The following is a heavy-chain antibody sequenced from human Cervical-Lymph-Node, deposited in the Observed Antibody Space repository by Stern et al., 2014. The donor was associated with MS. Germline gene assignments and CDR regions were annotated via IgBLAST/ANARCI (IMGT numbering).Heavy chain of an antibody. CDR2: IYWDNNK. Sequence: QVTLRESGPTLVKPTQTLNLTCTFSGFSLNTGGVGVAWIRQPPGKALEWLALIYWDNNKHSSPSLKTRLTITKDTSKDQVVLRMANMDPVDTATYFCAHRRGLGAYYYFDHWGPGTLVTVSS. CDR1: GFSLNTGGVG. V-gene: IGHV2-5*02. J-gene: IGHJ4*02. CDR3: AHRRGLGAYYYFDH. D-gene: IGHD1-26*01.